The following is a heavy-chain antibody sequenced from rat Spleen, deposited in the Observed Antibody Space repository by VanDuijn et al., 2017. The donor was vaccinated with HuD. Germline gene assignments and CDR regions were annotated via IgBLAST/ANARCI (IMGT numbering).Heavy chain of an antibody. CDR3: TRERVPGFAFYFDY. V-gene: IGHV2-6*01. Sequence: QVQLKESGPGLVQPSQTLSLTCTVSGFSLNTYTVSWVRQPPGKGLEWIAAISTGGNTYYNSALTSRLSISRDTSTSQVFLKMNSLQTEDTAIYFCTRERVPGFAFYFDYWGQGVMVTVSS. D-gene: IGHD1-4*01. CDR2: ISTGGNT. CDR1: GFSLNTYT. J-gene: IGHJ2*01.